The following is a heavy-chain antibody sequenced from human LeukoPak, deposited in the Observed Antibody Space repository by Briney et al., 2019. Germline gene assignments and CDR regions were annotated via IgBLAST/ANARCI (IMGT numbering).Heavy chain of an antibody. V-gene: IGHV1-18*01. CDR1: GGTFSSYA. CDR2: ISAYNGNT. Sequence: ASVKVSCKASGGTFSSYAISWVRQAPGQGLEWMGWISAYNGNTNYAQKLQGRVTMTTDTSTSTAYMELSRLRSDDTAVYYCARDLRIVVVPAAPRWGYWGQGTLVTVSS. D-gene: IGHD2-2*01. J-gene: IGHJ4*02. CDR3: ARDLRIVVVPAAPRWGY.